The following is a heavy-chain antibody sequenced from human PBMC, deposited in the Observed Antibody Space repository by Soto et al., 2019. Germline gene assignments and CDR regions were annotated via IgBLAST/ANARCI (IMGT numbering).Heavy chain of an antibody. CDR1: GDIFDNYA. CDR3: ARDYSGYDPALNRFDP. CDR2: ISPVIGTT. V-gene: IGHV1-69*06. J-gene: IGHJ5*02. Sequence: SVKVSCKASGDIFDNYAISWVRQAPGQGLEWLGGISPVIGTTHYAQRFQGRLTITADRSTMTTYMELSGLKSEDTAIYFCARDYSGYDPALNRFDPWGQGXLVTVYS. D-gene: IGHD5-12*01.